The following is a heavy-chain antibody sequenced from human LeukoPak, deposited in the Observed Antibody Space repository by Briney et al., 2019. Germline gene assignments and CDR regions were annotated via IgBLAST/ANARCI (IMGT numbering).Heavy chain of an antibody. CDR2: IRYDGSNK. Sequence: GGSLRLSCAASGFTFRSYEMNWVRQAPGKGLEWVAFIRYDGSNKYYADSVKGRFTISRDNSKNTLYLQMNSLRAEDTAVYYCAKDRVYYGSGSYYYFDYWGQGTLVTVSS. CDR3: AKDRVYYGSGSYYYFDY. CDR1: GFTFRSYE. D-gene: IGHD3-10*01. V-gene: IGHV3-30*02. J-gene: IGHJ4*02.